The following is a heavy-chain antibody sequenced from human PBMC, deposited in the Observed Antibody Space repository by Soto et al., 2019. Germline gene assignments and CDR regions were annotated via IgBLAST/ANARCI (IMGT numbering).Heavy chain of an antibody. D-gene: IGHD6-13*01. V-gene: IGHV3-7*03. CDR3: ARDTTAADPYYFDY. CDR2: IKQDGSEK. CDR1: GFTFSSYW. J-gene: IGHJ4*02. Sequence: LRLSCAASGFTFSSYWMSWVRQAPGKGLEWVANIKQDGSEKYYVDSVKGGFTISRDNAKNSLYLQMNSLRAEDTAVYYCARDTTAADPYYFDYWGQGTLFTVSS.